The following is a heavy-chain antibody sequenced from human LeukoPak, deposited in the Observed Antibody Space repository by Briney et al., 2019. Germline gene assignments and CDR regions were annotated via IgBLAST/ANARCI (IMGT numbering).Heavy chain of an antibody. CDR3: AKDQNSGSYQYFDY. D-gene: IGHD1-26*01. CDR1: GFTFDDYA. Sequence: SGRSLRLSCAASGFTFDDYAMHWVRQAPGKGLEWVSGISWNSGSIGYADSVKGRFTISRDNAKNSLYPQMNSLRAEDTALYYCAKDQNSGSYQYFDYWGQGTLVTVSS. V-gene: IGHV3-9*01. CDR2: ISWNSGSI. J-gene: IGHJ4*02.